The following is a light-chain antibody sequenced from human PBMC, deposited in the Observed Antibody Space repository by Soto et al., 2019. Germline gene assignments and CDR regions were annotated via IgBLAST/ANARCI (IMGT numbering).Light chain of an antibody. CDR1: HSFSTN. V-gene: IGKV3-15*01. Sequence: EIVMTQSPATLSVSPGERVTLSCRASHSFSTNLAWYQQKPGQAPRLLIYGASTRATGIPARFSGGGSGTEFTLTISSLQPEDFATYYCQQSYNSPFTFGPGTKVDIK. CDR3: QQSYNSPFT. J-gene: IGKJ3*01. CDR2: GAS.